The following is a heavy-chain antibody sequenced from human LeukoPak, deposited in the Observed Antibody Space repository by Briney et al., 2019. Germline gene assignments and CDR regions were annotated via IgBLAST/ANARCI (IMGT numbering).Heavy chain of an antibody. CDR2: ISSSCSTI. V-gene: IGHV3-48*03. Sequence: GGSLRLSCAASGFTFSSYEMNWVRQAPGKGPEGVSYISSSCSTIYYPDSVKGRFPISRDNAKNSLHLQMNSLRAEDTAVYYCAELGITMIGGVWGKGTTVTISS. J-gene: IGHJ6*04. CDR1: GFTFSSYE. CDR3: AELGITMIGGV. D-gene: IGHD3-10*02.